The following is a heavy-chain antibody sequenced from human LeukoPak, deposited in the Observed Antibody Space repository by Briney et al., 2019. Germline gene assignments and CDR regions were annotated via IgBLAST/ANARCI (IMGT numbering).Heavy chain of an antibody. CDR3: ARDHYGDYVANGGGPYFDY. CDR1: GYTFTSYG. CDR2: ISAYNGNT. V-gene: IGHV1-18*01. D-gene: IGHD4-17*01. Sequence: GASVKVSCKASGYTFTSYGISWVRQAPGQGLEWMGWISAYNGNTNYAQKLQGRVTMTTDTSTSTAYMELRSLRSDDTAVYYCARDHYGDYVANGGGPYFDYWGQGTPVTVYS. J-gene: IGHJ4*02.